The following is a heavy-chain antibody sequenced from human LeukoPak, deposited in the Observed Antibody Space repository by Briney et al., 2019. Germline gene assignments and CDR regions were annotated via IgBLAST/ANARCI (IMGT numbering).Heavy chain of an antibody. Sequence: SETLSLTCTVSGGSISSYYRSWIRQPPGKGLEWIGYIYYSGSTNYNPSLKSRVTISVDTSKNQFSLKLSSVTAADTAVYYCARRGTYYYDSSGSPYDWFDPWGQGTLVTVSS. V-gene: IGHV4-59*08. CDR3: ARRGTYYYDSSGSPYDWFDP. D-gene: IGHD3-22*01. CDR1: GGSISSYY. CDR2: IYYSGST. J-gene: IGHJ5*02.